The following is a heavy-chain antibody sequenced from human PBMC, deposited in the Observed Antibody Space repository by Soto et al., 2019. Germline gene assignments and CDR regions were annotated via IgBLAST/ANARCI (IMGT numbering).Heavy chain of an antibody. V-gene: IGHV4-30-4*01. J-gene: IGHJ6*02. Sequence: TFSLTCSVSGEFISSSDSYWSWIRQAPGKGLEWIGYINSSGRTYYKPSLKSRVSISIDTSTNQFSLRLTSVTVADTAVYLSTRLSTLGKDYGVDVWGRGTTVT. CDR2: INSSGRT. D-gene: IGHD2-2*01. CDR3: TRLSTLGKDYGVDV. CDR1: GEFISSSDSY.